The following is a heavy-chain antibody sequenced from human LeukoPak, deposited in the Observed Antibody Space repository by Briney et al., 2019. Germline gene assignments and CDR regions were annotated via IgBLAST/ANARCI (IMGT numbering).Heavy chain of an antibody. D-gene: IGHD3-10*02. CDR3: AELGITMIGGV. Sequence: GGSLRLSCAASGFTFSSYAMSWVRQAPKKGLEWVSVISASGGSTYYADSVKGRVTISRDNAKNSLYLQMNSLRAEDTAVYYCAELGITMIGGVWGKGTTVTISS. CDR1: GFTFSSYA. CDR2: ISASGGST. J-gene: IGHJ6*04. V-gene: IGHV3-23*01.